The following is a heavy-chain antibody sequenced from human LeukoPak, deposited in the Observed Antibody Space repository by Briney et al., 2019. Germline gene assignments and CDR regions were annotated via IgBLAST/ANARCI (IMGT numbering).Heavy chain of an antibody. CDR1: GDSVSSNSAA. Sequence: SQTLSLTCAISGDSVSSNSAAWNWIRQSPSRGLEWLGRTYYRSKWYNDYAVSVKSRITINPDTSKNQFSLQLNSVTPEDTAVYYCARALMTRVTTFVWDNWFDPWGQGTLVTVSS. V-gene: IGHV6-1*01. CDR3: ARALMTRVTTFVWDNWFDP. J-gene: IGHJ5*02. CDR2: TYYRSKWYN. D-gene: IGHD4-17*01.